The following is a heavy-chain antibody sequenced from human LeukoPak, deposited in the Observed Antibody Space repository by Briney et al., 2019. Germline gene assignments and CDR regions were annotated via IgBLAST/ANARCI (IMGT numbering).Heavy chain of an antibody. CDR1: GYTFTSYD. V-gene: IGHV1-8*01. D-gene: IGHD6-13*01. J-gene: IGHJ6*02. CDR3: ARVSYSSSWYWWEHYYYGMDV. Sequence: ASVKVSCKASGYTFTSYDINWVRQATGQGLEWMGWMNPNSGNTGYAQKFQGRVTMTRNTSISTAYMELSSLRSEDTAVYYCARVSYSSSWYWWEHYYYGMDVWGQGTTVTVSS. CDR2: MNPNSGNT.